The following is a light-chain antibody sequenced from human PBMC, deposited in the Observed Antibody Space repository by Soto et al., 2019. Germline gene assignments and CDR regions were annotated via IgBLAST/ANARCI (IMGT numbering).Light chain of an antibody. CDR2: EGT. Sequence: QSVLTQAACVSGSPGQSITISCTGTNNLVSWYQQHPGKAPKVVVYEGTKRPSGVSNRFSGSNSGSTASLTISGLQAKDEASYFCCAYVGARSYVFGPGTKVTVL. CDR1: NNL. J-gene: IGLJ1*01. CDR3: CAYVGARSYV. V-gene: IGLV2-23*01.